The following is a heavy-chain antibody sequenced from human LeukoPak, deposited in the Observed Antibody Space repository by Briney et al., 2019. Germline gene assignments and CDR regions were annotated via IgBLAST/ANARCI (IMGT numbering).Heavy chain of an antibody. D-gene: IGHD6-13*01. CDR1: GGSFSGYY. CDR3: AKDLETLAAAAPDY. J-gene: IGHJ4*02. CDR2: IKQDGSEK. V-gene: IGHV3-7*01. Sequence: ETLSLTCAVYGGSFSGYYWSWIRQPPGKGLEWVANIKQDGSEKYYVDSVKGRFTISRDNAKNSLYLQMNSLRAEDTAVYYCAKDLETLAAAAPDYWGQGTLVTVSS.